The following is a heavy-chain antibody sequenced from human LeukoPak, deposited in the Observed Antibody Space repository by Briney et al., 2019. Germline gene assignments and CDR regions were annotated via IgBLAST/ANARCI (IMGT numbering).Heavy chain of an antibody. Sequence: ASVKVSCKASAYTFTSYGISWVRQAPGQGLEWMGWISAYNGNTNYPQKVQGRVTMTTDTSTSTAYMELRSLRSDDTAVYYCARDRATVTADAFDIWGQGTMVTVSS. J-gene: IGHJ3*02. CDR1: AYTFTSYG. D-gene: IGHD4-17*01. CDR3: ARDRATVTADAFDI. V-gene: IGHV1-18*01. CDR2: ISAYNGNT.